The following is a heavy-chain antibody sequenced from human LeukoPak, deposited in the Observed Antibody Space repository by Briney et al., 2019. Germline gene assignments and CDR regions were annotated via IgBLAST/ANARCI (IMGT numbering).Heavy chain of an antibody. J-gene: IGHJ4*02. CDR3: AKSGYNRFDY. CDR1: GFSVSSNY. V-gene: IGHV3-53*01. Sequence: GGSLRLSCAASGFSVSSNYMSWVRQAPGKGLEWVSVIYSGGSTYYADSVKGRFTISRDKSKNTLYLQMNSLRAEDTAVYYCAKSGYNRFDYWGQGTLVTVSS. CDR2: IYSGGST. D-gene: IGHD5-24*01.